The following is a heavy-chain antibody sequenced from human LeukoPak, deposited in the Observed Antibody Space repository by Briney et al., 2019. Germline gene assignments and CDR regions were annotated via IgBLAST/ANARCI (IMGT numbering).Heavy chain of an antibody. CDR3: ARHGWLGVGGWY. CDR2: INYSGST. D-gene: IGHD6-19*01. Sequence: PSETLSLTCTVSGGSVSSTTYYWSWIRQPPGKGLEWIASINYSGSTYYNPSLKSRVTISVDTSENQFSLKLSSVTAADTAVYSCARHGWLGVGGWYWGQGTLVTVSS. J-gene: IGHJ4*02. CDR1: GGSVSSTTYY. V-gene: IGHV4-39*01.